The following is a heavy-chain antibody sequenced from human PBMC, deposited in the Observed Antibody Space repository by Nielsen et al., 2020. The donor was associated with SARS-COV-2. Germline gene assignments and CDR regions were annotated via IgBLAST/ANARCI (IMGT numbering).Heavy chain of an antibody. J-gene: IGHJ3*02. CDR2: ISYDGSNK. D-gene: IGHD3-22*01. CDR3: ANFDGSGYNAFDI. CDR1: GFTFSSYA. V-gene: IGHV3-30*04. Sequence: GESLKISCAASGFTFSSYAMHWVRQAPGKGLKWVAVISYDGSNKYYADSVKGRFTISRDNSKNTLYLQMNSLRAEDTAVYYCANFDGSGYNAFDIWGQGTMVTVSS.